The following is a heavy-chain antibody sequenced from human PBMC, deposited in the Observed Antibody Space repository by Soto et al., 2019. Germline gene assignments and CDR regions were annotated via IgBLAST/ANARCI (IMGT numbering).Heavy chain of an antibody. CDR3: ARLLRHNYYGMDV. J-gene: IGHJ6*02. D-gene: IGHD5-12*01. V-gene: IGHV4-39*01. CDR1: GGSISSSSYY. Sequence: QXQLQESGPGLVKPSETLSLTCTVSGGSISSSSYYWGWIRQPPGKGLEWIGSIYYSGSTYYNPSLKSRVTISVDTSKNQFSLKLSSVTAADTAVYYCARLLRHNYYGMDVWGQGTTVTVSS. CDR2: IYYSGST.